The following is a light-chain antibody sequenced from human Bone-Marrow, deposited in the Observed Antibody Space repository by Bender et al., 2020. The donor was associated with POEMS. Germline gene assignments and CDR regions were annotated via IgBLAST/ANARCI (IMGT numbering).Light chain of an antibody. CDR1: KLGNKD. V-gene: IGLV3-1*01. Sequence: YDLTQPPSVSVSPGQTASITCSGDKLGNKDVYWYQQKSGQSPLLVIYQDKKPPSGVPERFSGSDSGNTATLIISGTQAVDEADYRCQAWDTSAQVVFGGGTKLTVL. J-gene: IGLJ2*01. CDR2: QDK. CDR3: QAWDTSAQVV.